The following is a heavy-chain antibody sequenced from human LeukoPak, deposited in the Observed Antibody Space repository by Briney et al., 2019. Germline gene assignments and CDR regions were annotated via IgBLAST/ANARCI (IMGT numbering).Heavy chain of an antibody. Sequence: GGSLRLSCASSGFTFSSYAMSWVREAPGKGLEWVSAISGSGGSTYYAHSVKGRFTISRDNSKNTLYLQMNSLRAEDTAVYYCAKDLIAYCGGDCYPAEYAFDIWGQGTMVTVSS. CDR1: GFTFSSYA. CDR3: AKDLIAYCGGDCYPAEYAFDI. D-gene: IGHD2-21*02. CDR2: ISGSGGST. V-gene: IGHV3-23*01. J-gene: IGHJ3*02.